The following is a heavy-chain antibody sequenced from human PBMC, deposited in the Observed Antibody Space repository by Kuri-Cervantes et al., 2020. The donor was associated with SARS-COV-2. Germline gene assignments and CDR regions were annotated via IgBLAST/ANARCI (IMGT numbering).Heavy chain of an antibody. CDR2: NIPIFGTA. J-gene: IGHJ5*02. D-gene: IGHD2-2*01. CDR1: GGTFSSYA. V-gene: IGHV1-69*06. CDR3: ARTRGANIVVVPAAISAWFDP. Sequence: SVKDSCKASGGTFSSYAISWVRQAPGQGLEWMGGNIPIFGTANYAQKFQGRVTITADKSTSTAYMELSSLRSEDTAVYYCARTRGANIVVVPAAISAWFDPWGQGTLVTVSS.